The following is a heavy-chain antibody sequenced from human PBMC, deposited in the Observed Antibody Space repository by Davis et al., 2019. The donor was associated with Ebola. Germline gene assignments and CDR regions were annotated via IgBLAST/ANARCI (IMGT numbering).Heavy chain of an antibody. CDR3: ARDRDPAVAWGF. CDR2: IKEDGSER. CDR1: GFSFTSYG. D-gene: IGHD6-19*01. V-gene: IGHV3-7*01. J-gene: IGHJ4*02. Sequence: GESLKISCAPSGFSFTSYGMSWVRQAPGKVLKWVANIKEDGSERYYVDSVKGRFTISRDNTKNSLYLQMNSLRVEDTAVYYCARDRDPAVAWGFWGQGTLVTVSS.